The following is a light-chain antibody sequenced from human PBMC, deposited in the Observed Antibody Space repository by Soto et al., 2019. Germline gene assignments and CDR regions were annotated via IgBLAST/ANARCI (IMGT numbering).Light chain of an antibody. J-gene: IGKJ1*01. CDR2: GAS. CDR1: QSVSSSY. CDR3: QQFGSSSWT. V-gene: IGKV3-20*01. Sequence: EIVLTQSPGTLSLSPGERATLSCRASQSVSSSYLAWYQQKPGQAPRLLIYGASSRATCIPDRFSGSGSGTDFPLTISRLEPEDFAVYYCQQFGSSSWTFGQGTKVEIK.